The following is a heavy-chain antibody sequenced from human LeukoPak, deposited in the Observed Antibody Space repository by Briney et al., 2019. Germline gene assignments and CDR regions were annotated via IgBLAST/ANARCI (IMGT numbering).Heavy chain of an antibody. CDR3: ARAGYNWNDGDYYYGMDV. CDR2: ISYEGSHK. J-gene: IGHJ6*02. Sequence: PGRSLRLSCAASGFSFGSYAMHWVRQAPGKGLEWVPLISYEGSHKNYTDSVKGRFIISRDNSKNTLYLQMNSLRSEDTAVYYCARAGYNWNDGDYYYGMDVWGQGTTVTVSS. CDR1: GFSFGSYA. V-gene: IGHV3-30*04. D-gene: IGHD1-1*01.